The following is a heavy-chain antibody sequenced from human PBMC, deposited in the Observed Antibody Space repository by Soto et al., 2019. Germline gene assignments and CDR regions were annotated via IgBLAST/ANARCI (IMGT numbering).Heavy chain of an antibody. D-gene: IGHD3-9*01. Sequence: QVQLQESGPGLVKPSGTLSLTCAVSGGSISTSNWWAWVRQSPGKGLEWLGEVYHSGDTNYNPSLKSRVTVSDDYPKTQFSLKLSSVTAADTAVYFGARSRYFDWLPLDSWGQGTLVTVSS. CDR2: VYHSGDT. V-gene: IGHV4-4*02. CDR1: GGSISTSNW. J-gene: IGHJ4*02. CDR3: ARSRYFDWLPLDS.